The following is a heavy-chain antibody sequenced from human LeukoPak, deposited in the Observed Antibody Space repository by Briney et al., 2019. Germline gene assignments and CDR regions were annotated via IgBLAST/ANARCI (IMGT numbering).Heavy chain of an antibody. CDR1: GFTFSSYA. CDR2: ISYDGSNK. D-gene: IGHD3-22*01. V-gene: IGHV3-30-3*01. CDR3: ARDEGPTMIVVAKRTIDY. J-gene: IGHJ4*02. Sequence: GGSLRLSCAASGFTFSSYAMHWVRQAPGKGLEWVAVISYDGSNKYYADSVKGRFTISRDNSKNTLYLQMNSLRAEDTAVYYCARDEGPTMIVVAKRTIDYWGQGTLVTVSS.